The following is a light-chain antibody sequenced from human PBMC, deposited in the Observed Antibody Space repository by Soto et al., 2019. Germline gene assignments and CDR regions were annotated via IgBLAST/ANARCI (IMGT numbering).Light chain of an antibody. CDR1: QSISSW. CDR2: QVS. CDR3: QQSRT. V-gene: IGKV1-5*03. Sequence: DLQVTQSPSTLSASVGDRVTITCRASQSISSWLAWYQQKPGKAPKLLIYQVSSLESGVPSRFSGSGSGREFTLTISSLQPDDFATYYCQQSRTFGQGTKVEIK. J-gene: IGKJ1*01.